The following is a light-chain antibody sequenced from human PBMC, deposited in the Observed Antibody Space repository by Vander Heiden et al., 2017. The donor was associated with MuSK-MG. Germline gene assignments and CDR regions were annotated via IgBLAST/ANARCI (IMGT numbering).Light chain of an antibody. Sequence: QSALTQPASVSGSPGQSITISCTGTSSDVGGYNYVSWYQQHPSKAPKLMIYDVSNRHSGVSHRFSGSKSGNTASLTTAGLQAEDEADYYCSSYTSSSTPYVFGTGTKFTVL. CDR1: SSDVGGYNY. CDR3: SSYTSSSTPYV. J-gene: IGLJ1*01. V-gene: IGLV2-14*01. CDR2: DVS.